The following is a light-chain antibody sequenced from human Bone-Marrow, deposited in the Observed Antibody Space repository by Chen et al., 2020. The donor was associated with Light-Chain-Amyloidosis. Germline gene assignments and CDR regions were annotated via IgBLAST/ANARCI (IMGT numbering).Light chain of an antibody. CDR2: DVS. V-gene: IGLV2-14*02. Sequence: QSALTQPASVSGSPGQSITISCTGTSSVVGSDNLVSLYQQHPGKAPKLMIYDVSTRPSGVSRCFSGSKFGNTASLTFSGLQAVSEADYYCSSYTASSFYVFGPATTVTVL. CDR3: SSYTASSFYV. J-gene: IGLJ1*01. CDR1: SSVVGSDNL.